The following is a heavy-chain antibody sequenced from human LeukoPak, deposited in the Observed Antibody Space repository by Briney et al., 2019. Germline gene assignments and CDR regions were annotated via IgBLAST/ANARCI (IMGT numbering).Heavy chain of an antibody. V-gene: IGHV3-33*01. J-gene: IGHJ5*02. CDR1: GFTFSSCG. Sequence: GGSLRLSCAASGFTFSSCGMHWVRQAPGRGLEWVAVIWYDGSNKYYADSVKGRFTISRDNSKNTLYLQMNSLRAEDTAVYYCARTYSSSWYLNWFDPWGQGTLVTVSS. CDR3: ARTYSSSWYLNWFDP. CDR2: IWYDGSNK. D-gene: IGHD6-13*01.